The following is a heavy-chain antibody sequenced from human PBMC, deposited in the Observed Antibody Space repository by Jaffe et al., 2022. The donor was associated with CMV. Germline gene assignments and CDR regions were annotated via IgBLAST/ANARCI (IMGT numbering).Heavy chain of an antibody. Sequence: QVQLQESGPGLVKPSGTLSLTCAVSGGSISSSNWWSWVRQPPGKGLEWIGEIYHSGSTNYNPSLKSRVTISVDKSKNQFSLKLSSVTAADTAVYYCARDYRPVDDYSNYASAFDIWGQGTMVTVSS. CDR3: ARDYRPVDDYSNYASAFDI. V-gene: IGHV4-4*02. J-gene: IGHJ3*02. D-gene: IGHD4-4*01. CDR2: IYHSGST. CDR1: GGSISSSNW.